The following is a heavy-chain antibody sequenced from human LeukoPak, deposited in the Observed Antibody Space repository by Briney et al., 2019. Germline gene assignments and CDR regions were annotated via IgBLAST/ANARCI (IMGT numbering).Heavy chain of an antibody. V-gene: IGHV3-33*01. J-gene: IGHJ4*02. Sequence: GRSLRLSCAASGFTFSSYGMHWVRQAPGKGLEWVAVIWYDGSNKYYADSVKGRFTISRDNSKNTLYLQMNSLRAEDTAVYYCARVDYAELGPDYWGQGTAVTVFS. CDR3: ARVDYAELGPDY. CDR2: IWYDGSNK. D-gene: IGHD4-17*01. CDR1: GFTFSSYG.